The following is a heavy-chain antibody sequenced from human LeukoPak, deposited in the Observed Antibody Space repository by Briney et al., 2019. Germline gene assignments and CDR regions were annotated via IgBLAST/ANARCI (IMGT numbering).Heavy chain of an antibody. V-gene: IGHV3-21*01. CDR1: GFTFSSYS. J-gene: IGHJ4*02. CDR2: ISGSSSYI. CDR3: AGVGGTYSSSFPFDY. D-gene: IGHD6-13*01. Sequence: PGGSLRLSCAASGFTFSSYSMNWVRQAPGKGLEWVSSISGSSSYIYYADSVKGRFTISRDNAKNSLYLQMNSLRAEDTAVYYCAGVGGTYSSSFPFDYWGQGTLVTVSS.